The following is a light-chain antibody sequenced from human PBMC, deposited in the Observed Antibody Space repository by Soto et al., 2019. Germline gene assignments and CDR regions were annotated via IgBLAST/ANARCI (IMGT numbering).Light chain of an antibody. CDR3: QQRSNCPPIT. Sequence: EIVLTQSPATLSLSPGERATLSCRASQSVSSYLAWYQQKPGQAPRLLIYDASNRATGIPARFSGSGSRTDFTLTISSLEPEDFAVYYCQQRSNCPPITFGQGTRLEIK. CDR1: QSVSSY. CDR2: DAS. V-gene: IGKV3-11*01. J-gene: IGKJ5*01.